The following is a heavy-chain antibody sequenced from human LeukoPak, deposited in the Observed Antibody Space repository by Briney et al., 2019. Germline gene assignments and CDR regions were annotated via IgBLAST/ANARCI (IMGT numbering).Heavy chain of an antibody. CDR2: INPNSGGT. CDR3: ARAYMTTVTTFDY. Sequence: ASVKVSCKASGYTFTGYYMHWVRQAPGQGLEWMGRINPNSGGTNYAQKFQGRGTMTRDTSISTAYMELSRLRSDDTAVYYCARAYMTTVTTFDYWGQGTRVTVSS. J-gene: IGHJ4*02. V-gene: IGHV1-2*06. D-gene: IGHD4-17*01. CDR1: GYTFTGYY.